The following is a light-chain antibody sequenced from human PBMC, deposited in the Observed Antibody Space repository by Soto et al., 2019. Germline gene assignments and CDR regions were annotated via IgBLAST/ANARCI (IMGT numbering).Light chain of an antibody. CDR3: QPPNSFPRT. CDR2: SAS. J-gene: IGKJ4*01. V-gene: IGKV1-12*01. CDR1: QGFSTW. Sequence: DIQRTQSPSSVSASVGDRVTITRRASQGFSTWLAWYRRKPGRAPELLLYSASSLNSGVPSRFSGSGSGTDFTLTISSLQPEDFATYYCQPPNSFPRTFGGGTEVEIK.